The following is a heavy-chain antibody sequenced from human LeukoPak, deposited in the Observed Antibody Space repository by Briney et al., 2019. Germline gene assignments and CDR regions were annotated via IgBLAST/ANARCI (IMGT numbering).Heavy chain of an antibody. CDR2: TKNKANSYTT. V-gene: IGHV3-72*01. CDR3: ARWDSGSCSD. Sequence: GSLRLSCAASGFTFSDHYMDWVRQAPGQGLEWVGRTKNKANSYTTEYAASVKGRLTISRDESKNSLYLQMNSLKTEDTAVYYCARWDSGSCSDWGQGTLVTVSS. D-gene: IGHD1-26*01. CDR1: GFTFSDHY. J-gene: IGHJ4*02.